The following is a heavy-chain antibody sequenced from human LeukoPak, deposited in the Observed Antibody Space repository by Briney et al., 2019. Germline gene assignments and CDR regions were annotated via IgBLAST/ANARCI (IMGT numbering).Heavy chain of an antibody. D-gene: IGHD3-10*01. V-gene: IGHV4-59*01. J-gene: IGHJ6*03. CDR1: GGSISSYY. Sequence: PSETLSLTCTVSGGSISSYYWSWIRQPPGKGLEWIGYIYYSGSTNYNPSLKSRVTIPVDTSKNQFSLKLSSVTAADTAVYYCARDSPYYYGSGSATYYMDVWGKGTTVTISS. CDR3: ARDSPYYYGSGSATYYMDV. CDR2: IYYSGST.